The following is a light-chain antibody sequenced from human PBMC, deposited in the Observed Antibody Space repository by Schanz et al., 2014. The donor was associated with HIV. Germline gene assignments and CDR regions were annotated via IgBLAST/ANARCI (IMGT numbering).Light chain of an antibody. J-gene: IGKJ2*01. CDR1: QSVSSGS. CDR2: GAS. V-gene: IGKV3D-7*01. Sequence: EIVLTQSPGTLSLSPGERATLSCRASQSVSSGSFSWYQQKPGQAPRLLIYGASTRVTGIPARFSGSGSGTEFTLTISSLQAEDVAVYYCQQYYGTPYTFGQGTKLEI. CDR3: QQYYGTPYT.